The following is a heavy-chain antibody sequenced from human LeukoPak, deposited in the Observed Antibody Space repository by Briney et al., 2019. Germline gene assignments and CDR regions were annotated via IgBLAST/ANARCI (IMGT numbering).Heavy chain of an antibody. Sequence: GGSLRLSCAASGFTFSSYWMSWVCQAPGKGLEWVANIKQDGSKKYYVDSVKGRFTISRDNAKNSLYLQMNSLRAEDTAVYYCARDPDRTYYDFWSGYPNRFDYWGQGTLVTVSS. CDR2: IKQDGSKK. J-gene: IGHJ4*02. V-gene: IGHV3-7*01. CDR1: GFTFSSYW. CDR3: ARDPDRTYYDFWSGYPNRFDY. D-gene: IGHD3-3*01.